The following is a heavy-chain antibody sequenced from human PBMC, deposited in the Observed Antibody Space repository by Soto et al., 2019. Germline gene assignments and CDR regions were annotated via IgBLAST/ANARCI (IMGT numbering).Heavy chain of an antibody. CDR2: IIPILGIA. Sequence: QVQLVQSGAEVKKPGSSVKVSCKASGGTFSSYTISWVRQAPGQGLEWMGRIIPILGIANYAQKFQGRVTITADKSTSTAYMELSSLRSEDTAVYYCARDELGPLGYCSRTSCSLFDYWGQGTLVTVSS. CDR1: GGTFSSYT. V-gene: IGHV1-69*08. D-gene: IGHD2-2*03. CDR3: ARDELGPLGYCSRTSCSLFDY. J-gene: IGHJ4*02.